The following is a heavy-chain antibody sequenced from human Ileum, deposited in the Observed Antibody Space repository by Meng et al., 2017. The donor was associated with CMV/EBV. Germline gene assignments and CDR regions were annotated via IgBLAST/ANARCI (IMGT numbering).Heavy chain of an antibody. J-gene: IGHJ4*01. D-gene: IGHD6-6*01. CDR1: GGSISSSSYY. CDR3: PRIGSSPRPNFEY. V-gene: IGHV4-39*07. CDR2: IYYSGST. Sequence: SETLSLTCTVSGGSISSSSYYWGWIRQPPGKGLEWIGSIYYSGSTYYNPSRRSRVTMSLDTSKNQLSLELSSVTAADTDLYYCPRIGSSPRPNFEYWGQGTPVTVSS.